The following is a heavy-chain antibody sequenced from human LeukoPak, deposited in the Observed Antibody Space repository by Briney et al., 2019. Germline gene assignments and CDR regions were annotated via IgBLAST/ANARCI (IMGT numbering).Heavy chain of an antibody. D-gene: IGHD6-19*01. CDR3: AKGGAVAGTGDFDY. CDR1: GFTFSNYP. J-gene: IGHJ4*02. Sequence: GGSLRLSCAASGFTFSNYPMTWVRQAPGKGLECVSAMSGSGDSIKYADSVKGRFTISRDNSKNTLYLQMNSLRAEDTAVYYCAKGGAVAGTGDFDYWGQGTLVTVSS. CDR2: MSGSGDSI. V-gene: IGHV3-23*01.